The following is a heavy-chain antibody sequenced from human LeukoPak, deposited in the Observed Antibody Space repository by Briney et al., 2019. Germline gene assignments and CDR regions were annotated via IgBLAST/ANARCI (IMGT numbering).Heavy chain of an antibody. D-gene: IGHD3-16*01. CDR3: AKEGGIGGYYYGMDV. Sequence: QPGGSLRLSCAASGFTFSSYGMHWVRQAPGKGLERVAVISYDGTNKYYADSVKGRFTISRDNSKNTVYLQMNSLRAEDTAVYYCAKEGGIGGYYYGMDVWGKGTTVTVSS. CDR2: ISYDGTNK. CDR1: GFTFSSYG. J-gene: IGHJ6*04. V-gene: IGHV3-30*18.